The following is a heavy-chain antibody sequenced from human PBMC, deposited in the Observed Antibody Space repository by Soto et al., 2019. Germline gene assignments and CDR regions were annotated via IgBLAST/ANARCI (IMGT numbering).Heavy chain of an antibody. CDR2: ISSTTNYI. Sequence: PGGSLRLSCAASGFTFTRYSMNWVRQAPGKGLEWVSSISSTTNYIYYADSVKGRFTISRDNGKNSLYLQMNSLRDEDTAVYYCARLYTSGWYFDHWGQGTLVTVSS. V-gene: IGHV3-21*01. D-gene: IGHD6-19*01. CDR3: ARLYTSGWYFDH. CDR1: GFTFTRYS. J-gene: IGHJ4*02.